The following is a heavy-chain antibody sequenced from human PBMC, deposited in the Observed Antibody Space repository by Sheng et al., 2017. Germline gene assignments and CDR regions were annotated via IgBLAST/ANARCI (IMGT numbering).Heavy chain of an antibody. CDR3: ARDGKRWLHTLDY. CDR2: INHSGST. D-gene: IGHD5-12*01. CDR1: GGSFSGYY. J-gene: IGHJ4*02. Sequence: QVQLQQWGAGLLKPSETLSLTCAVYGGSFSGYYWSWIRQPPGKGLEWIGEINHSGSTNYNPSLKSRVTISVDTSKNQFSLKLSSVTAADTAVYYCARDGKRWLHTLDYWGQGTLVTVSS. V-gene: IGHV4-34*01.